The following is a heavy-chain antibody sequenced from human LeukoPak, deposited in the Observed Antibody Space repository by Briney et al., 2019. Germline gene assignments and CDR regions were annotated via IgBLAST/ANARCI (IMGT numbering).Heavy chain of an antibody. CDR3: ARGQDYDFWSGYYYGWFDP. CDR1: GGSISSSSYY. D-gene: IGHD3-3*01. V-gene: IGHV4-61*05. Sequence: KPSETLSLTCTVSGGSISSSSYYWGWIRQPPGKGLEWIGYIYYSGSTNYNPSLKSRVTISVDTSKNQFSLKLSSVTAADTAVYYCARGQDYDFWSGYYYGWFDPWGQGTLVTVSS. CDR2: IYYSGST. J-gene: IGHJ5*02.